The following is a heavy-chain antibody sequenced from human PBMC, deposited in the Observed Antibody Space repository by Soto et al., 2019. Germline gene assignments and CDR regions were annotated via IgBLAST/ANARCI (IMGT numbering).Heavy chain of an antibody. CDR2: IYYSGST. J-gene: IGHJ4*02. CDR3: ARESYCSSTSCFDY. D-gene: IGHD2-2*01. CDR1: GGSISSGGYY. Sequence: QVQLQESGPGLVKPSQTLSLTCTVSGGSISSGGYYWSWIRQHPGKGLEWIGYIYYSGSTYYNPSLNRRVTISVDTSKNQFSLKLSSVTAADTAVYYCARESYCSSTSCFDYWGQGTLVTVSS. V-gene: IGHV4-31*03.